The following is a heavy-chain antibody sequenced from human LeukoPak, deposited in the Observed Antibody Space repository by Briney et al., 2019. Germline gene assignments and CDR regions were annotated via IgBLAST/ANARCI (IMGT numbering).Heavy chain of an antibody. V-gene: IGHV3-30*04. D-gene: IGHD3-10*01. Sequence: GGSLRLSCAASGFTFSSYALHWVRQAPGKGLEWVAVLSFDGTITYYADSVKGRFTISRDNSKNTLYLQLNSLRAEDTAVYYCARDSTYYYDSGSSGPHYFGYWGQGTLVTISS. J-gene: IGHJ4*02. CDR1: GFTFSSYA. CDR3: ARDSTYYYDSGSSGPHYFGY. CDR2: LSFDGTIT.